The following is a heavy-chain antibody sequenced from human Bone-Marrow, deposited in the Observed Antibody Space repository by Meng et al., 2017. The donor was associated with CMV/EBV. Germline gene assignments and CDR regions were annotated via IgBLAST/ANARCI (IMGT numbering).Heavy chain of an antibody. J-gene: IGHJ5*02. Sequence: YGMHWVRQAPGKGLEWVAVIWYDGSNKYYADSVKGRFTISRDNSKNTLYLQMNSLRAEDTAVYYCARELGYCSSTSCYTQLYNWFDPWGQGTLVTVSS. CDR3: ARELGYCSSTSCYTQLYNWFDP. CDR1: YG. D-gene: IGHD2-2*02. V-gene: IGHV3-33*01. CDR2: IWYDGSNK.